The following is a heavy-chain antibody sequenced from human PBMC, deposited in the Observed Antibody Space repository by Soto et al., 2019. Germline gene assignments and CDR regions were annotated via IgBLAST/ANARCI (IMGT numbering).Heavy chain of an antibody. J-gene: IGHJ4*02. CDR2: ISSDGSNK. Sequence: AGGSLRLSCAASGYSFSTYAIHWVRQAPGKGLEWVAVISSDGSNKYYADSVKGRFTISRDNSKNTLYLQMNSLRAEDTAVFYCAKDQLVTGLHYFDYWGQGALVTVSS. D-gene: IGHD2-21*02. CDR3: AKDQLVTGLHYFDY. V-gene: IGHV3-30*18. CDR1: GYSFSTYA.